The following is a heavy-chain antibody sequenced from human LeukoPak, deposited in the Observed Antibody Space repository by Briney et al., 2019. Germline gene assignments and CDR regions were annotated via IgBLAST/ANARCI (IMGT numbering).Heavy chain of an antibody. CDR1: GFTFSSYS. Sequence: PGGSLRLSCAASGFTFSSYSMNWVRQAPGKGLEWVSSISSSSSYIYYADSVKGRFTISRDNAKNSLYLQMNSLRAEDTAVYYCTRDRSSLSEETDYWGQGTLVTVSS. V-gene: IGHV3-21*01. CDR3: TRDRSSLSEETDY. D-gene: IGHD2-2*01. J-gene: IGHJ4*02. CDR2: ISSSSSYI.